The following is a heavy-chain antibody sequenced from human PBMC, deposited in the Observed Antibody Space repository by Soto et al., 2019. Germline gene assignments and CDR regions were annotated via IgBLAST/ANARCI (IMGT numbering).Heavy chain of an antibody. D-gene: IGHD6-13*01. J-gene: IGHJ6*02. CDR1: GYTFTSYG. CDR3: AREGEIAAAVTLYYYYYGMDV. V-gene: IGHV1-18*01. CDR2: ISAYNGNT. Sequence: QVQLVQSGAEVKKPGASVKVSCKASGYTFTSYGISWVRQAPGQGLEWMGWISAYNGNTNYAQKLQGRVTMTTDTSTSTAYMELRSLRSDDTAVYYCAREGEIAAAVTLYYYYYGMDVWGQGTTVTVSS.